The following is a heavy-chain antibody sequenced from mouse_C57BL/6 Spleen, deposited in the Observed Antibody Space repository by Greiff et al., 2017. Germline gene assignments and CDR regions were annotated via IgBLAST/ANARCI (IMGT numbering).Heavy chain of an antibody. CDR1: GYTFTSYW. V-gene: IGHV1-61*01. CDR3: AREDVYYGNYGAY. Sequence: QVQLQQPGAELVRPGSSVKLSCKASGYTFTSYWMDWVKQRPGQGLEWIGNIYPSDSETHYNQKFQDKATLTVDKSSSTAYMQLSSLTSEDSAVYYCAREDVYYGNYGAYWGQGTLVTVSA. J-gene: IGHJ3*01. CDR2: IYPSDSET. D-gene: IGHD2-1*01.